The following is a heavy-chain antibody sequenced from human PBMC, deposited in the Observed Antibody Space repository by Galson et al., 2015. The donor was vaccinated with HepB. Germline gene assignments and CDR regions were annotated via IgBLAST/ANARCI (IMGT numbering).Heavy chain of an antibody. CDR1: GFTFDDYA. CDR3: AKFGSSSATFDY. D-gene: IGHD1-26*01. Sequence: SLRLSCAASGFTFDDYAMHWVRQAPGKGLEWVSGISWNSGSIGYADSVKGRFTISRDNAKNSLYLQMNSLRAEDTALYYCAKFGSSSATFDYWGQGTLVTVSS. V-gene: IGHV3-9*01. CDR2: ISWNSGSI. J-gene: IGHJ4*02.